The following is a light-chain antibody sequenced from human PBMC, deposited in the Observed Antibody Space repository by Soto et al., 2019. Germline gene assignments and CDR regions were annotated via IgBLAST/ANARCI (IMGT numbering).Light chain of an antibody. CDR3: QHYNSYPIT. Sequence: DIQMTQSPSTLSASVGDRVTITCRASHSIATYLTWYQQKPGKAPKLLIYDASSLKSGVPSRFSGSGSGTEFTLTISSLQPDDFATYYCQHYNSYPITFGQGTRLEIK. CDR2: DAS. CDR1: HSIATY. J-gene: IGKJ5*01. V-gene: IGKV1-5*01.